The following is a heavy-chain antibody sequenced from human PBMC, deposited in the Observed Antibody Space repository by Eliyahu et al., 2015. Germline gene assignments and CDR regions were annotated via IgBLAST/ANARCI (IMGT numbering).Heavy chain of an antibody. D-gene: IGHD6-19*01. Sequence: QVQLQESGPGLVKPSETLSXTCTVXGSSINXYYWSWIRQPPGKGLEWIGYIYYSGSTNYNPSLKSRATISVDTSKNQFSLKLSSVTAADTAVYYCARDSSGWYGAIDYWGQGTLVTVSS. V-gene: IGHV4-59*01. J-gene: IGHJ4*02. CDR2: IYYSGST. CDR1: GSSINXYY. CDR3: ARDSSGWYGAIDY.